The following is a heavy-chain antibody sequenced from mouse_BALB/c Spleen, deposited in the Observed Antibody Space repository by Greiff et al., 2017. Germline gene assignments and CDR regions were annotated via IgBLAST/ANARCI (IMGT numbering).Heavy chain of an antibody. D-gene: IGHD2-2*01. CDR1: GYTFTSYW. Sequence: QVQLQQSGAELAKPGASVKMSCKASGYTFTSYWMHWVKQRPGQGLEWIGYINPSTGYTEYNQKFKDKATLTADKSSSTAYMQLSSLTSEDSAVYYCARDGWLRRNYFDYWGQGTTLTVSS. CDR2: INPSTGYT. J-gene: IGHJ2*01. CDR3: ARDGWLRRNYFDY. V-gene: IGHV1-7*01.